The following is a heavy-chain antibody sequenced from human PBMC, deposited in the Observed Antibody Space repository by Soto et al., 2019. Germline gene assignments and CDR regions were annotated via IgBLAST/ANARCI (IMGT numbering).Heavy chain of an antibody. CDR1: GGSISRYY. D-gene: IGHD2-8*01. V-gene: IGHV4-59*01. J-gene: IGHJ5*02. CDR2: AYYSGDT. CDR3: ARDRSTYGGGGTGEVKENWFDP. Sequence: PSETLSLTCSVSGGSISRYYWSWIRQPPGKGLEWIGYAYYSGDTGYSPSPQSRVTMAVDTSKNQVSLKLTSVTAADTAVYYCARDRSTYGGGGTGEVKENWFDPWGQGALVTVSS.